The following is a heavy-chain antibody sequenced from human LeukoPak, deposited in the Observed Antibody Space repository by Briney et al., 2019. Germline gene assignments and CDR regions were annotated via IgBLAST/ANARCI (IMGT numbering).Heavy chain of an antibody. D-gene: IGHD5-24*01. Sequence: GRSLRLSCAASGFTFSSYGMHWVRQAPGKGLEWVAVIWYDGSNKYYADSVKGRFTISRDNSKNTLYLQMNSLRAEDTAVYYCAKEPDGYSYFDYWGQGTLVTVSS. J-gene: IGHJ4*02. CDR3: AKEPDGYSYFDY. CDR2: IWYDGSNK. CDR1: GFTFSSYG. V-gene: IGHV3-33*06.